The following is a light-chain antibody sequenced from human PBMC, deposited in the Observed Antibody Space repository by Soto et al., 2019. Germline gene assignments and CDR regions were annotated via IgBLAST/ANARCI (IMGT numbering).Light chain of an antibody. CDR3: QKYNSAPPWT. Sequence: EIVLTQSPATLSLSPGARATLSCRASQSVSRYLAWYQQKPGQAPRLLIYDAMNRATGVPARFTGSGSETDFTLTIGSLEPDDFAVYYCQKYNSAPPWTFGQGTKVEI. J-gene: IGKJ1*01. CDR2: DAM. V-gene: IGKV3-11*01. CDR1: QSVSRY.